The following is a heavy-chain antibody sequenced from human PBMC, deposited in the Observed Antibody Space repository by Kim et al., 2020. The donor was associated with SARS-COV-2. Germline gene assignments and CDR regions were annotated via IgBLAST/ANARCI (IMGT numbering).Heavy chain of an antibody. CDR3: TSFSCSSTSCGGY. CDR2: IRSKANSYAT. D-gene: IGHD2-2*01. Sequence: GGSLRLSCAASGFTFSGSAMHWVRQASGKGLEWVGRIRSKANSYATAYAASVKGRFTISRDDSKNTAYLQMNSLKTEDTAVYYCTSFSCSSTSCGGYWGQGTLVTVSS. CDR1: GFTFSGSA. V-gene: IGHV3-73*01. J-gene: IGHJ4*02.